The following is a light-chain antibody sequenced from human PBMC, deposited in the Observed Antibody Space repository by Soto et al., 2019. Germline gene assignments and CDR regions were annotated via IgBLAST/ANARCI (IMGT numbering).Light chain of an antibody. V-gene: IGKV1-5*03. CDR3: QHWS. J-gene: IGKJ1*01. CDR1: QTINNK. Sequence: DIQMTQSPSTLSASVGDRVTITCRASQTINNKLAWYQQKPGEVPKLLIYKASVLESGVPSRFSGSGSGTEFTLTISRLQPEDVATYYCQHWSFGQGTKVEI. CDR2: KAS.